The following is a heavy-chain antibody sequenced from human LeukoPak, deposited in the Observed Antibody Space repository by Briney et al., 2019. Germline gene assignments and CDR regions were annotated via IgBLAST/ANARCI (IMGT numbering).Heavy chain of an antibody. CDR2: INYNSGDT. J-gene: IGHJ4*02. CDR3: ARENPGVPFDY. V-gene: IGHV1-2*02. Sequence: GSVKVSCKASGYTFTDFYLHWVRQAPGQGLEWMGWINYNSGDTNYAQKFQARVTMTRDTSINTAYMELSGLKSDDTAVYFCARENPGVPFDYWGQGTLVTVSS. CDR1: GYTFTDFY. D-gene: IGHD3-3*01.